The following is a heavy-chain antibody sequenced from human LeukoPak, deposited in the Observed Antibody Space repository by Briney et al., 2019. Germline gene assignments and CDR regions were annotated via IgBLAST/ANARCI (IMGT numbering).Heavy chain of an antibody. CDR2: ISWNSGTI. Sequence: GGSLRLSCAASGFTFDDHGMHWVRQAPGKGLEWVSGISWNSGTIGYADSVRGRFTISRDNAKNSVHLHMNSLRAEDTAFYYCAKDMVKAVAGPYYFDDWGQGTLVTVSS. CDR3: AKDMVKAVAGPYYFDD. CDR1: GFTFDDHG. V-gene: IGHV3-9*01. J-gene: IGHJ4*02. D-gene: IGHD6-19*01.